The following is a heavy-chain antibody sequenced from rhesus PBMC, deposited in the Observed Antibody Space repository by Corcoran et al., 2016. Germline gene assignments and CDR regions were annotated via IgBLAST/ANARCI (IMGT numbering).Heavy chain of an antibody. D-gene: IGHD6-43*01. Sequence: QVQLQESGPGLVKPSETLSLTCAVSGGSLSRGYYYCSWTPPPPGKGLEWFGYITYSGSTSYNPSLKSRVTISRDTSKNQFSLKLSSVTAADTAVYYCAREPRIAAANDYWGQGVLVTVSS. CDR3: AREPRIAAANDY. CDR2: ITYSGST. V-gene: IGHV4-122*02. CDR1: GGSLSRGYYY. J-gene: IGHJ4*01.